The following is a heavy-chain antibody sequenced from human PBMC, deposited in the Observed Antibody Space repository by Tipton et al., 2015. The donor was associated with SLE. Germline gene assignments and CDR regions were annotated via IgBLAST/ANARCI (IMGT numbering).Heavy chain of an antibody. CDR3: ARLPLYYYFDY. Sequence: TLSLTCAVYGGSFSGYYWSWIRQPPGKGLEWIGEINHSGSTNYNPSLKSRVTISVDTSKNPFSLNLSSVTAADTAVYYCARLPLYYYFDYWGQGTLVTVSS. V-gene: IGHV4-34*01. CDR2: INHSGST. D-gene: IGHD2-15*01. J-gene: IGHJ4*02. CDR1: GGSFSGYY.